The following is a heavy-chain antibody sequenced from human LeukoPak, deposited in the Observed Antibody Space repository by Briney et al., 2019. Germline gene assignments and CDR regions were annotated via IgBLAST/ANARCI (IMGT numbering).Heavy chain of an antibody. D-gene: IGHD3-9*01. CDR3: ARGGGGTRLLRYFDWLPGNWFDS. CDR1: GGSISSYY. CDR2: IYYSGST. J-gene: IGHJ5*01. Sequence: SETLSLTCTVSGGSISSYYWSWIRQPPGKGLEWIGYIYYSGSTNYDPSLKSRVTISVDTPKNQFSLKLSSVTAADTAVYYCARGGGGTRLLRYFDWLPGNWFDSWGRGTLVTVSS. V-gene: IGHV4-59*01.